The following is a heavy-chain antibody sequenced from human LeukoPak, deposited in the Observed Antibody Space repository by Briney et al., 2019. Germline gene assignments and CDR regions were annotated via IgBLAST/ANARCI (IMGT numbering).Heavy chain of an antibody. CDR2: IYYSGST. J-gene: IGHJ4*02. D-gene: IGHD2-15*01. V-gene: IGHV4-31*03. CDR1: GGSISSGGYY. CDR3: ARARSYCSGGSCYATDVDY. Sequence: PSETLSLTCTVSGGSISSGGYYWSWIRQHPGKGLEWIGYIYYSGSTYYNPSLKSRVTISVDTSKNQFSLKLSSVTAADTAVYYCARARSYCSGGSCYATDVDYWGQGTLVTVSS.